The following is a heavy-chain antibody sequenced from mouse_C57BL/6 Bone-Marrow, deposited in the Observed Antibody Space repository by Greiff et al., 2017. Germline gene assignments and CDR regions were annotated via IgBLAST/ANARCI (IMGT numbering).Heavy chain of an antibody. CDR1: GYTFTDYE. V-gene: IGHV1-15*01. J-gene: IGHJ2*01. CDR2: IDPETGGT. D-gene: IGHD2-5*01. Sequence: QVQLQQSGAELVRPGASVTLSCKASGYTFTDYEMHWVKQTPVHGLEWIGAIDPETGGTAYNQKFKGKAILTADKSSSTAYMELRSLTSEDSAVYYCTRGGYSNWGYYFDCWGQGTTRTVAS. CDR3: TRGGYSNWGYYFDC.